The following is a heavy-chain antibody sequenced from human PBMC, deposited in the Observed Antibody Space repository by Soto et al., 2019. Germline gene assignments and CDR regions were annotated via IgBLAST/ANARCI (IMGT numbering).Heavy chain of an antibody. CDR1: GFTLSTYA. Sequence: EVQLLESGGGLVQPGGSLRLSCAASGFTLSTYAMAWVRQAPGKGLEWVSAISDIAGSTYYVDYVKGRFTISRDDSKNTLYPHMTGLRAEDTAVYYCEKGSARYGYWGQGTLVTVST. V-gene: IGHV3-23*01. J-gene: IGHJ4*02. CDR3: EKGSARYGY. D-gene: IGHD1-26*01. CDR2: ISDIAGST.